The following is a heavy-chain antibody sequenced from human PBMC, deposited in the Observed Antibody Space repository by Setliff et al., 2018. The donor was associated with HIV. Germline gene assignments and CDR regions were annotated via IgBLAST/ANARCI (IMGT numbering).Heavy chain of an antibody. J-gene: IGHJ4*02. D-gene: IGHD3-10*01. CDR1: GFTFSSYS. Sequence: GGSLRLSCAASGFTFSSYSMNWVRQAPGKGLEWVSSISSSSSYIYYADSVKGRFTISRDNAKNSLYLQMNSLRAEDTAVYYCAREPPHYYGSGSYSGGADYWGQGTLVTVSS. CDR3: AREPPHYYGSGSYSGGADY. CDR2: ISSSSSYI. V-gene: IGHV3-21*01.